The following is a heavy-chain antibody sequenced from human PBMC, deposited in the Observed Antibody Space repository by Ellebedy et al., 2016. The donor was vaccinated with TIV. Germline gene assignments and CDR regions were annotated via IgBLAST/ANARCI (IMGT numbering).Heavy chain of an antibody. CDR2: INHSGST. CDR1: GGSFSGYY. D-gene: IGHD4-23*01. CDR3: ARIRQGKNDY. J-gene: IGHJ4*02. V-gene: IGHV4-34*01. Sequence: MPSETLSLTCAVYGGSFSGYYWSWIRQPPGKGLEWIGEINHSGSTNYNPSLKGRVTIPVDTSKNQFSLKLSSVTAADTAVYYCARIRQGKNDYWGQGTLVTVSS.